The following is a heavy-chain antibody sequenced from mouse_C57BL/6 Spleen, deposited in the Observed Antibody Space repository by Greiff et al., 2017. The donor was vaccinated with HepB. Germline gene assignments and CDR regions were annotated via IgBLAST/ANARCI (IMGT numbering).Heavy chain of an antibody. CDR2: IWSGGST. CDR3: AKKTYDGYLMDY. D-gene: IGHD2-3*01. J-gene: IGHJ4*01. Sequence: QVQLKQSGPGLVQPSQSLSITCTVSGFSLTSYGVHWVRQPPGKGLEWLGVIWSGGSTDYNAAFISRLSISKDNSKSQVFFKMNSLQADDTAIYYWAKKTYDGYLMDYWGQGTSVTVSS. CDR1: GFSLTSYG. V-gene: IGHV2-4*01.